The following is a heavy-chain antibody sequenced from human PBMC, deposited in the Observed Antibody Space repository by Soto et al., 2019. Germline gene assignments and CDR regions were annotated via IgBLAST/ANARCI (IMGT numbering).Heavy chain of an antibody. J-gene: IGHJ5*02. CDR3: AKVYGSSGYYFWFDP. V-gene: IGHV3-23*01. CDR1: GFTFSSYA. CDR2: ISGSGGST. D-gene: IGHD3-22*01. Sequence: GGSLRLSCAASGFTFSSYAMSWVRRAPGKGLEWVSAISGSGGSTYYADSVKGRFTISRDNSKNTLYLQMNSLRAEDTAIYYCAKVYGSSGYYFWFDPWGQGTLVTVSS.